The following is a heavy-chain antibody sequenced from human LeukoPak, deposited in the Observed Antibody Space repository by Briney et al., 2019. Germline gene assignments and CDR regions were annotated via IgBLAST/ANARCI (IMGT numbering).Heavy chain of an antibody. CDR1: GGSISSSSYY. CDR2: IYYSGSA. Sequence: MSSETLSLTCTVSGGSISSSSYYWGWIRQPPGKGLEWIGTIYYSGSAYYNPSLKSRVTISVDTSKNQFSLKLSSVTATDTAVYYCVRGTAYFDIDYWGRGTLVTVSS. J-gene: IGHJ4*02. V-gene: IGHV4-39*01. CDR3: VRGTAYFDIDY. D-gene: IGHD3-9*01.